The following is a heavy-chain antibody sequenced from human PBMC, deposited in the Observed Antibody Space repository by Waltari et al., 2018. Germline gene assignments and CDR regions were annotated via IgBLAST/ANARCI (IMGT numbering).Heavy chain of an antibody. D-gene: IGHD2-2*01. CDR2: IIPIFGTA. J-gene: IGHJ6*02. CDR3: ARGSIVVVPAAVPVDYYYGMDV. V-gene: IGHV1-69*01. CDR1: GGTFSSYA. Sequence: QVQLVQSGAEVKKPGSSVKVSCKASGGTFSSYAISWVRQAPGQGLAWMGGIIPIFGTANYAQKFQGRVTITADESTSTAYMELSSLRSEDTAVYYCARGSIVVVPAAVPVDYYYGMDVWGQGTTVTVSS.